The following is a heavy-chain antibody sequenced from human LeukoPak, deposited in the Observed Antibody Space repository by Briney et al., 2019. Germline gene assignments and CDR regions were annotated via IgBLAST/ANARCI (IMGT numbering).Heavy chain of an antibody. V-gene: IGHV3-23*01. Sequence: GGSLRLSCAASGFTFSSYAMNWVRQAPGKGLEWVSSISGRGVSTYYADSVKGRFTISRDNSKNTLYLQMNSLRAEDTAVYYCARDGVRLGDRQYFQHWGQGTLVTVSS. D-gene: IGHD3-16*01. J-gene: IGHJ1*01. CDR1: GFTFSSYA. CDR2: ISGRGVST. CDR3: ARDGVRLGDRQYFQH.